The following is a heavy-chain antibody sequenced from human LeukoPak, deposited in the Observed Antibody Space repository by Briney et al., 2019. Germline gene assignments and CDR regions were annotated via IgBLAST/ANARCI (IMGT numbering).Heavy chain of an antibody. D-gene: IGHD4-17*01. CDR1: GFTFSRYW. V-gene: IGHV3-74*01. CDR2: INHDGSAA. J-gene: IGHJ4*02. CDR3: CVTTHADY. Sequence: GGSLRLSCAASGFTFSRYWMHWVRQAPGKGLVWVSRINHDGSAATYADSVEGRFTISRDNAKNTLYLQMNSLRAEDTAVYYCCVTTHADYWGQGTLVTVSS.